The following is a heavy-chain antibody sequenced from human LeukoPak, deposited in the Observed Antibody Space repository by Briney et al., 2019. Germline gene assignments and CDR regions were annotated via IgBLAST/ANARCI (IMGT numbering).Heavy chain of an antibody. V-gene: IGHV4-59*01. D-gene: IGHD5-18*01. Sequence: PPETLSLTCSVSGDSISTYYWSWIRQPPGKALEWIGYVYYSGSTDYNPSLKSRVTISVDTSKNQFSLNLNSVTAADAAVYYCSASKQLWLRGLFDYWGQGTLVTVSS. CDR1: GDSISTYY. CDR2: VYYSGST. J-gene: IGHJ4*02. CDR3: SASKQLWLRGLFDY.